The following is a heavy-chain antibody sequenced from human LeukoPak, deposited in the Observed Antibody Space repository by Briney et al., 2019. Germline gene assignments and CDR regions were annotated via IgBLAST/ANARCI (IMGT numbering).Heavy chain of an antibody. D-gene: IGHD3-22*01. V-gene: IGHV3-9*01. J-gene: IGHJ5*02. CDR2: ISWNSGST. Sequence: GGSLRLSCAASGFTFDDYAMHWVRQAPGKGLEWVSGISWNSGSTGYADSVKGRFTISRDNAKNSLYLQMNSLRAEDTALYYRAKDMGYYYDSSDSWFDPWGQGTLVTVSS. CDR1: GFTFDDYA. CDR3: AKDMGYYYDSSDSWFDP.